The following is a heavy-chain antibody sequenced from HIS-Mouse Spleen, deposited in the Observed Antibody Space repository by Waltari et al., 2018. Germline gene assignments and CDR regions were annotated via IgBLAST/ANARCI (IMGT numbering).Heavy chain of an antibody. V-gene: IGHV3-30*18. CDR2: ISYDGSNK. D-gene: IGHD2-15*01. CDR1: GFPFSSYG. J-gene: IGHJ3*02. CDR3: AKASGGSCDRGSAFDI. Sequence: QVQLVESGGGVVQPGRSLRLSCAASGFPFSSYGMPWVRQAPGKGLEWVAVISYDGSNKYYADSVKGRFTISRDNSKNTLYLQMNSLRAEDTAVYYCAKASGGSCDRGSAFDIWGQGTMVTVSS.